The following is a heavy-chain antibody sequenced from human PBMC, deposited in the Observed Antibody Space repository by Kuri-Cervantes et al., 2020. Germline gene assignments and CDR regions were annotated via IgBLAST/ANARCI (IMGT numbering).Heavy chain of an antibody. J-gene: IGHJ4*02. Sequence: ASVKVSCKASGYTFTGYYMHWVRQAPGQRLEWMGWINAGNGNTKYSQKFQGRVTITRDTSASTAYMELSSLRSEDTAVYYCARVLTVRGVIPLGYWGQGTLVTVSS. CDR2: INAGNGNT. CDR3: ARVLTVRGVIPLGY. CDR1: GYTFTGYY. V-gene: IGHV1-3*01. D-gene: IGHD3-10*01.